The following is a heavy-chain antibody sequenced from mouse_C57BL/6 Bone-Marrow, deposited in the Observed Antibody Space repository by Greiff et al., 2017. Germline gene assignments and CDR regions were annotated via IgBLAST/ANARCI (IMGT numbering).Heavy chain of an antibody. CDR3: AEEDERYYNDDVVDY. V-gene: IGHV14-3*01. Sequence: EVQLQQSVAELVRPGASVKLSCTASGFNIKNTYMHWVQQRPEQGLEWIGRIDPANGNTKYAPKFQGKATLTADTSSDTAYLQLSSLTSEDTAIYYCAEEDERYYNDDVVDYWGQGTSVTVTS. CDR2: IDPANGNT. CDR1: GFNIKNTY. J-gene: IGHJ4*01. D-gene: IGHD1-1*01.